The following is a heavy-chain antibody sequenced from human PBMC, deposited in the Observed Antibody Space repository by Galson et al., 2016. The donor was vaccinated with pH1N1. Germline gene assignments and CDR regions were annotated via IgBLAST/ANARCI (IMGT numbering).Heavy chain of an antibody. V-gene: IGHV3-74*01. J-gene: IGHJ1*01. D-gene: IGHD2-15*01. CDR1: GFIFTNYW. Sequence: SLRLSCAASGFIFTNYWMHWVRQAPGRGLVWVARVNNDGSSTNYADSVKGRFTLSRDNAKNTVFLEMSSLSAEDTGAYYCVRGRYCSGGSCYSPTAEYFQHWGRGTLLTVPS. CDR3: VRGRYCSGGSCYSPTAEYFQH. CDR2: VNNDGSST.